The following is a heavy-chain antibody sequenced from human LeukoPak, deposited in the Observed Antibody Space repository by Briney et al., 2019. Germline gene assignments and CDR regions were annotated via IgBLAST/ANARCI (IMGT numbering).Heavy chain of an antibody. Sequence: PGGSLRLSCAASGFTFSSYAMHWVRQAPGKGLGWVAVISYDGSNKYYADSVKGRFTISRDNSKNTLYLQMNSLRAEDTAVYYCARFNLGSGVGFDYWGQGTLVTVSS. D-gene: IGHD6-19*01. CDR1: GFTFSSYA. CDR2: ISYDGSNK. CDR3: ARFNLGSGVGFDY. J-gene: IGHJ4*02. V-gene: IGHV3-30-3*01.